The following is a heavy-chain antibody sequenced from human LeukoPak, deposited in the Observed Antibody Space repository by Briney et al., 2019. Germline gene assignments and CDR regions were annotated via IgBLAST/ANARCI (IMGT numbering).Heavy chain of an antibody. CDR3: ARDGGPHIWYDSSGYAPFDY. CDR1: GYTFTSYY. D-gene: IGHD3-22*01. CDR2: INPSGGST. J-gene: IGHJ4*02. V-gene: IGHV1-46*01. Sequence: ASVKVSCKASGYTFTSYYMHWVRQAPGQGLEWMGIINPSGGSTSYAQKFQGRVTMTRDTSTSTVYMELSSLRSEDTAVYYCARDGGPHIWYDSSGYAPFDYWGQGTLVTVSS.